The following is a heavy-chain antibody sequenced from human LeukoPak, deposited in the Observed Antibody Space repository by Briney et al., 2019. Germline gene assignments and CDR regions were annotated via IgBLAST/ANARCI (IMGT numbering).Heavy chain of an antibody. CDR3: ARDLGDWSASQIEY. V-gene: IGHV3-74*01. D-gene: IGHD3/OR15-3a*01. Sequence: GGSLRLSCAASGFIFSSFWMHWVRQVPGKGLVWVSHINSDGRTTDYADSVKGRFTISRDNSKSTLYLQMNSLRAGDTAIYYCARDLGDWSASQIEYWGQGTLVTVSS. CDR2: INSDGRTT. J-gene: IGHJ4*02. CDR1: GFIFSSFW.